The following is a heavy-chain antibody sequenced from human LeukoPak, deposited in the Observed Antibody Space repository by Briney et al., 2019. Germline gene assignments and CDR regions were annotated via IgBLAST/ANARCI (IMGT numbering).Heavy chain of an antibody. CDR1: GFTFSSYG. J-gene: IGHJ4*02. V-gene: IGHV3-23*01. CDR2: ISGSGGST. Sequence: GGSLRLSCAASGFTFSSYGMSWVRQAPGKGLEWVSAISGSGGSTYYADSVKGRFTISRDNSKNTLYLQMNSLRAEDTAVYYCATEEDSALRYFDWSRGVFDYWGQGTLVTVSS. CDR3: ATEEDSALRYFDWSRGVFDY. D-gene: IGHD3-9*01.